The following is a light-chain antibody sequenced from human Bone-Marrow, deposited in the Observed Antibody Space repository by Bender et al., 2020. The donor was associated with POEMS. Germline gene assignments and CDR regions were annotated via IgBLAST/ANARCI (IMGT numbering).Light chain of an antibody. Sequence: QSALTQPASVSGSPGQSITISCTGTGSDIGLYNYVSWYQQHPGKAPKLIIYEISRWPSGVPDRFSGSKSGNTASLTISGLQAEDEADYYCCSYAGRYTWVFGGGTQLTVL. J-gene: IGLJ3*02. CDR3: CSYAGRYTWV. CDR1: GSDIGLYNY. CDR2: EIS. V-gene: IGLV2-11*01.